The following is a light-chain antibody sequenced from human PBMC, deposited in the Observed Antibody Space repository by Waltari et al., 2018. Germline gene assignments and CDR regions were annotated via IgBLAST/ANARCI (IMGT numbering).Light chain of an antibody. J-gene: IGLJ2*01. CDR1: PEPVPSGPY. V-gene: IGLV7-46*01. CDR3: LLSYSGGRV. CDR2: DKT. Sequence: AVVTQDPSLTVSPGGPSTPPCAPSPEPVPSGPYPYWFQQKPGQAPRTLIYDKTNKHSWTPARISGSLLGGKAALTLSGAQPEDEADYYCLLSYSGGRVFGGGTKVTVL.